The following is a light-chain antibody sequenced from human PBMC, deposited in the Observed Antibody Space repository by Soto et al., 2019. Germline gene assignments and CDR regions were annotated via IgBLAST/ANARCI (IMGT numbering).Light chain of an antibody. Sequence: EIVLTQSPGTLSLSPGERATLSCRASQSVNSNHIAWYQQKPGQAPRLLIYGPSSRATGIPERFSGSGSGTDFTLSSSRLEPEDFAVYFCHQFGSSPQTFGHGTKVDIK. CDR1: QSVNSNH. J-gene: IGKJ1*01. CDR3: HQFGSSPQT. CDR2: GPS. V-gene: IGKV3-20*01.